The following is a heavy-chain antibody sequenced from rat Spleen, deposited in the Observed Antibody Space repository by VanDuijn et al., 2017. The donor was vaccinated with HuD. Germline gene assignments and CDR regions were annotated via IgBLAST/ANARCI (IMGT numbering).Heavy chain of an antibody. CDR3: AREPYYFDY. CDR1: GYSITSSY. Sequence: EVQLQESGPGLVKPSQSLSLTCSVTGYSITSSYRWNWIRKFPGNKMEWMGYISYSGSTSYHPSLKSRVSITRDTSKNQFFLQLNSVTTEDTATYYCAREPYYFDYWGQGVMVTVSS. J-gene: IGHJ2*01. V-gene: IGHV3-1*01. CDR2: ISYSGST.